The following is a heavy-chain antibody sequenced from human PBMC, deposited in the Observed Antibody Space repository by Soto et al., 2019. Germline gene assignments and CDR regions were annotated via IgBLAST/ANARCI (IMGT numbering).Heavy chain of an antibody. CDR2: IWYDGSNK. Sequence: LRLSCAASGFTFSSYGMHWVRQAPGKGLEWVAVIWYDGSNKYYADSVKGRFTISRDNSKNTLYLQMNFLRVEDTAVYYCARPNCSGGSCYPEFDYWGQGTLVTVSS. D-gene: IGHD2-15*01. CDR1: GFTFSSYG. CDR3: ARPNCSGGSCYPEFDY. J-gene: IGHJ4*02. V-gene: IGHV3-33*03.